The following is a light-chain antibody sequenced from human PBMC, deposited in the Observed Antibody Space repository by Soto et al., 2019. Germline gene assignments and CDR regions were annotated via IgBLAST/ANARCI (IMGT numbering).Light chain of an antibody. J-gene: IGKJ1*01. CDR2: GAS. V-gene: IGKV3-15*01. CDR1: QSVNSN. Sequence: EIVMTQSPATLSLSPGERATISCRASQSVNSNLAWYQQKPGQSPRLLIHGASTRSTGIPARFSGSGSGTEFTLTISSLQSEDFAVYYCHQYDTYPRSFGQGTKVEIK. CDR3: HQYDTYPRS.